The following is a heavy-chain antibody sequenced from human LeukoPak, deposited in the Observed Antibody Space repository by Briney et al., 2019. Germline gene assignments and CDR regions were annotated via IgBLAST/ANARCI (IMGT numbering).Heavy chain of an antibody. Sequence: SETLSLTCAVSGGSISSSTYYWGWIRQPPGKGLEWIGNIYCTGSTYYNPSLKSRVTISVDTSKNQFSLKLSSVTAADTAVYYCARRLLLRSFDYWGQGTLVSVSS. D-gene: IGHD2-15*01. CDR3: ARRLLLRSFDY. V-gene: IGHV4-39*01. J-gene: IGHJ4*02. CDR2: IYCTGST. CDR1: GGSISSSTYY.